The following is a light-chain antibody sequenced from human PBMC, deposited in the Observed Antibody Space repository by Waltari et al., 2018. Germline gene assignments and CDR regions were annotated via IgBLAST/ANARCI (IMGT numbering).Light chain of an antibody. V-gene: IGKV1-5*03. J-gene: IGKJ2*01. CDR2: KAS. CDR1: QSISSW. Sequence: DIQMTQSPATLSASVGDRVTISCRASQSISSWLAWYQQKPGKAPKILIFKASFLESGVPAGFSGSGSGTEFSLTISSLQPEDFATYYCQQYDDFPFTFGQGTKVEVK. CDR3: QQYDDFPFT.